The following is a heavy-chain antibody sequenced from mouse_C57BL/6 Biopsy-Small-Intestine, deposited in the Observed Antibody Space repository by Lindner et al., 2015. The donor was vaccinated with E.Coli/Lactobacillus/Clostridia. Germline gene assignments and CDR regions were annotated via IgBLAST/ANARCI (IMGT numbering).Heavy chain of an antibody. Sequence: VQLQESGPELVKPGTSVKISCKTSGYSFTVYYMNWVKQSPEKSLEWIGEIDPSTGGTTYNQKFKAKATLTVDKSSSTAYMQLKTLTSEDSAVYYCAEGVVAPGYFDVWGTGTTVTVSS. D-gene: IGHD1-1*01. J-gene: IGHJ1*03. CDR2: IDPSTGGT. CDR3: AEGVVAPGYFDV. V-gene: IGHV1-42*01. CDR1: GYSFTVYY.